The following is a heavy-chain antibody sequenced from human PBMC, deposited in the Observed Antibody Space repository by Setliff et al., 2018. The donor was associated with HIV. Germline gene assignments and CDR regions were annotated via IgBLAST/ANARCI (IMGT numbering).Heavy chain of an antibody. V-gene: IGHV3-11*04. J-gene: IGHJ1*01. Sequence: GGSLRLSCAASGFTFGDYYMSWIRQAPGKGLEWIADINGYGQIRYYAAFVEGRFTISRDNANRSLSLQMNTLRAEDTAVYYCARGRHHDSSGYYRGCFHSWGQGTLVTVSS. D-gene: IGHD3-22*01. CDR1: GFTFGDYY. CDR3: ARGRHHDSSGYYRGCFHS. CDR2: INGYGQIR.